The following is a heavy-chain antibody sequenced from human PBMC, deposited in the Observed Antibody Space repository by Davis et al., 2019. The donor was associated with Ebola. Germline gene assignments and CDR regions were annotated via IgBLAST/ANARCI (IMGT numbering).Heavy chain of an antibody. CDR1: GGSISSYY. D-gene: IGHD5-24*01. V-gene: IGHV4-39*02. CDR2: IYYSGST. Sequence: SETLSLTCTVSGGSISSYYWGWIRQPPGKGLEWIGSIYYSGSTYYNPSLKSRVTISVDTSKNQFSLKLSSVTAADTAVYYCSRDRWLTDYGMDVWGQGTTVTVSS. CDR3: SRDRWLTDYGMDV. J-gene: IGHJ6*02.